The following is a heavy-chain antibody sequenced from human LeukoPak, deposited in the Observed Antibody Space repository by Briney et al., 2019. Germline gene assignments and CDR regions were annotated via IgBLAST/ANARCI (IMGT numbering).Heavy chain of an antibody. CDR3: AKEALPYYYDSSGYYFDY. J-gene: IGHJ4*02. CDR1: GFTFDDYA. V-gene: IGHV3-43*02. D-gene: IGHD3-22*01. Sequence: GGSLRLSCAASGFTFDDYAMHWVRQAPGKGLEWVSLISGDGGSTYYADSVKGRFTISRDNNKNSLYPQMNSLRTEDTALYYCAKEALPYYYDSSGYYFDYWGQGTLVTVSS. CDR2: ISGDGGST.